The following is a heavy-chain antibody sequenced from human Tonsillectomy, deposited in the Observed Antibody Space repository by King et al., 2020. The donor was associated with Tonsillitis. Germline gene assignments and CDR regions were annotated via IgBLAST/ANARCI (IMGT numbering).Heavy chain of an antibody. D-gene: IGHD2-21*02. CDR2: ISSSSSYI. CDR1: GFTFSSYS. J-gene: IGHJ1*01. Sequence: VQLVESGGGLVKPGGSLRLSCAASGFTFSSYSMNWVRQAPGKGLEWVSSISSSSSYIYYADAVKGRFTISRDNAKNSLYLQMNSLRAEDTAVYYCARGAPCGDCTRAEYFQHWGQGTLVTVSS. CDR3: ARGAPCGDCTRAEYFQH. V-gene: IGHV3-21*01.